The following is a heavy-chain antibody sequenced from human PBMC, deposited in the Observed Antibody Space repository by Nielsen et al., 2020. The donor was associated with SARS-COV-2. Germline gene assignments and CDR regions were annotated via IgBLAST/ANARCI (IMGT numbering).Heavy chain of an antibody. J-gene: IGHJ4*02. Sequence: WIRQPPGKGLEWIGSIYYSGSTYYNPSLKSRVTISVDTSKNQFSLKLSSVTAADTAVYYCARQLRRATMIVVAVGGYFDYWGQGTLVTVSS. CDR2: IYYSGST. D-gene: IGHD3-22*01. CDR3: ARQLRRATMIVVAVGGYFDY. V-gene: IGHV4-39*01.